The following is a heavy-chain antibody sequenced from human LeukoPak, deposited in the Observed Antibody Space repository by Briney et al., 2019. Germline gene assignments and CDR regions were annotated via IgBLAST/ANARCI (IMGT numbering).Heavy chain of an antibody. CDR3: ARQSRGIAVAGLDY. J-gene: IGHJ4*02. CDR2: IYYNGST. D-gene: IGHD6-19*01. Sequence: SETLSLTCIVSGGSISSYYWTWIRQPPGKGLQWIGYIYYNGSTNYNPSLKSRVTISVDTSKNQFSLKLNSVTAADTAVYYCARQSRGIAVAGLDYWGQGILVTVSS. CDR1: GGSISSYY. V-gene: IGHV4-59*08.